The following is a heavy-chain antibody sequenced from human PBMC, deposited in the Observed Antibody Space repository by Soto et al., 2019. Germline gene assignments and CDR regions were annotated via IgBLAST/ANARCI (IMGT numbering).Heavy chain of an antibody. D-gene: IGHD6-13*01. Sequence: SETLSLTCTVSGGSISSGGYYWSWIRQHPGKGLEWIGYIYYSGSTYYNPSLKSRVTISVDTSKNQFSLKLSSVTAADTAVYYCASSIAAPGYYYYGMDVWGQGTTVTVSS. CDR1: GGSISSGGYY. CDR3: ASSIAAPGYYYYGMDV. CDR2: IYYSGST. V-gene: IGHV4-31*03. J-gene: IGHJ6*02.